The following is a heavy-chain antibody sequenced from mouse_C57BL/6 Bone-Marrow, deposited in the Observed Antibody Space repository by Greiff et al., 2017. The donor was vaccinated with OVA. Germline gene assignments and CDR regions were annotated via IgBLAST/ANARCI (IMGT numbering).Heavy chain of an antibody. V-gene: IGHV3-6*01. Sequence: EVQLQQSGPGLVKPSQSLSLTCSVTGYSITSGYYWNWIRQFPGNKLEWMGYISYDGSNNYNPSLKNRISITRDTSKNQFFLKLNSVTTEDTATYYCARAGIYYGNYDWYFDVWGTGTTVTVSS. CDR1: GYSITSGYY. CDR2: ISYDGSN. D-gene: IGHD2-1*01. J-gene: IGHJ1*03. CDR3: ARAGIYYGNYDWYFDV.